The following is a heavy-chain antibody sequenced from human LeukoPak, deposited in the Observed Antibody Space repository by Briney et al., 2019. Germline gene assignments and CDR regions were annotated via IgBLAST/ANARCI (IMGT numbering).Heavy chain of an antibody. CDR2: INSDDSTT. Sequence: GGSLRLSCAASGFTFSTYWMHWVREAPGKGLVWVSCINSDDSTTNYADSVKGRFTISRDNAKNTLYLQMNSLRAEDTAVHYCARVTVGSPFDYWGQGALVTVSS. J-gene: IGHJ4*02. CDR3: ARVTVGSPFDY. D-gene: IGHD4-23*01. V-gene: IGHV3-74*01. CDR1: GFTFSTYW.